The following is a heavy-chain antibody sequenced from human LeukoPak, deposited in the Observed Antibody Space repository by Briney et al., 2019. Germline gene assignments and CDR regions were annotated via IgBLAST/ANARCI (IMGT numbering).Heavy chain of an antibody. J-gene: IGHJ6*02. CDR3: ARSWYGMDV. D-gene: IGHD6-13*01. V-gene: IGHV1-2*02. CDR2: INPSNGDT. CDR1: GYTFTGSR. Sequence: ASVKVSCKASGYTFTGSRMQWARQAPGQGLEWMGWINPSNGDTNSEQKFQDRVTMTRDTSISTVYMELSRLTSDDTAVYYCARSWYGMDVWGQGTTVIVSS.